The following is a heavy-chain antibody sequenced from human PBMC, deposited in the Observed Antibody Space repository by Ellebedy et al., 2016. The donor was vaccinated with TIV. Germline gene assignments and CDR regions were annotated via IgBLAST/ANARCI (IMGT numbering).Heavy chain of an antibody. V-gene: IGHV4-59*01. D-gene: IGHD3-10*01. CDR3: ANRGPSGWFDP. CDR2: IFYSGST. J-gene: IGHJ5*02. CDR1: GGSISSYY. Sequence: MPSETLSLTCTVSGGSISSYYWSWIRQPPGQGLEWIGYIFYSGSTYYNPSLKSRVSISVDTSKNQFSLKLSSVTAADTAVYYCANRGPSGWFDPWGQGTLVTVSS.